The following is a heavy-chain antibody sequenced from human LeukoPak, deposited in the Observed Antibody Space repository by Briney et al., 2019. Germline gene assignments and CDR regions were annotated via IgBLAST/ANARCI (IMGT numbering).Heavy chain of an antibody. CDR2: IYPGDSDT. Sequence: GESLKISCTGSGYSFTSYWIGWVRQMPGKGLEWMGIIYPGDSDTRYSPSFQGQVTISADKSISTAYLQWSSMKASDTAMYYCARLLGNLYYDFWGGYYTPFYYYYMDVWGKGTTVTVSS. CDR3: ARLLGNLYYDFWGGYYTPFYYYYMDV. J-gene: IGHJ6*03. D-gene: IGHD3-3*01. CDR1: GYSFTSYW. V-gene: IGHV5-51*01.